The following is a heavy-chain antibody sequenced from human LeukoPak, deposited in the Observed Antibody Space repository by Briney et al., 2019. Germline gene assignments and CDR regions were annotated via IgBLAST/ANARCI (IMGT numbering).Heavy chain of an antibody. CDR3: ARDTRNYYDSSGYYNFDN. V-gene: IGHV4-39*07. Sequence: PSETLSLTCTVSGGSISSSSYYWGWIRQPPGKGLEWIGSIYYSGSTYYNPSLKSRVTISVDTSKNQFSLKLSSVTAADTALYYCARDTRNYYDSSGYYNFDNWGQGTLVTVSS. J-gene: IGHJ4*02. D-gene: IGHD3-22*01. CDR2: IYYSGST. CDR1: GGSISSSSYY.